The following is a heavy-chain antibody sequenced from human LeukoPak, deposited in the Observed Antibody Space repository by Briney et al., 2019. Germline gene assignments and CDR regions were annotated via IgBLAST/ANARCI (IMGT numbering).Heavy chain of an antibody. J-gene: IGHJ5*01. Sequence: SETLSLTCTVSGGSISSYYWSWIRQPAGKGLEWIGRIYTSGSTNYNPSLKSRVTISVDTSRNQFSLKVTSVTAADTAVYYCARAGLSGYSYGYDWFDSWGQGTLVTVSS. D-gene: IGHD5-18*01. CDR3: ARAGLSGYSYGYDWFDS. CDR1: GGSISSYY. V-gene: IGHV4-4*07. CDR2: IYTSGST.